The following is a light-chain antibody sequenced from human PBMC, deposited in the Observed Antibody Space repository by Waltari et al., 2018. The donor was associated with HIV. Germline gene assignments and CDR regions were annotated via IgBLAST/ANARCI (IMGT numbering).Light chain of an antibody. J-gene: IGLJ2*01. V-gene: IGLV3-1*01. Sequence: SYELTQPPSVSVSPGHTASLTCPGETFGVTYACWYQQKPGQTPVLVIDQNTKRPSGIPERFTGSNSGNTATLPISGTQAMDEADYYCQAWNSNTAGAVFGGGTKLTVL. CDR3: QAWNSNTAGAV. CDR1: TFGVTY. CDR2: QNT.